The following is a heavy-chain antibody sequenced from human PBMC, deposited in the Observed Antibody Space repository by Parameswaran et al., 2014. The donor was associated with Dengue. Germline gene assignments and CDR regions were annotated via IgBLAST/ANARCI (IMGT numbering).Heavy chain of an antibody. J-gene: IGHJ4*02. CDR3: ARVLGAPRGYSSSWYYFDY. CDR2: TYYRSKWYN. D-gene: IGHD6-13*01. V-gene: IGHV6-1*01. Sequence: WIRQSPSRGLEWLGRTYYRSKWYNDYAVSVKSRITINPDTSKNQFSLQLNSVTPEDTAVYYCARVLGAPRGYSSSWYYFDYWGQGTLVTVSS.